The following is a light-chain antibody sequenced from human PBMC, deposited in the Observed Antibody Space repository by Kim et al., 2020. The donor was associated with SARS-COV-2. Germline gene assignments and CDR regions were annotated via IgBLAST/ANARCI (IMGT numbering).Light chain of an antibody. Sequence: GQSVTISCTGTSSDVGGYNYVSWYQQHPGKAPKLMIYEVSKRPSGVPDRFSGSKSGNTASLTVSGLQAEDEADYYCSSYAGSSKWVFGGGTKLTVL. CDR3: SSYAGSSKWV. J-gene: IGLJ3*02. CDR2: EVS. V-gene: IGLV2-8*01. CDR1: SSDVGGYNY.